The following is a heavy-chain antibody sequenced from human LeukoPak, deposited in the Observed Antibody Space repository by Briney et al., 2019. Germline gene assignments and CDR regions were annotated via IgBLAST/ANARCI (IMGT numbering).Heavy chain of an antibody. J-gene: IGHJ3*02. CDR2: IRYDGSNK. D-gene: IGHD3-22*01. CDR1: GFTFSSYG. Sequence: PGGSLRLSCAASGFTFSSYGMHWVRQAPGKGLEWVAFIRYDGSNKYYADSVKGRFTISRDNSKNTLYLQMNSLRAEDTAVYYCAKAVHYYDSSGYAFDIWGQGTMVTVSS. CDR3: AKAVHYYDSSGYAFDI. V-gene: IGHV3-30*02.